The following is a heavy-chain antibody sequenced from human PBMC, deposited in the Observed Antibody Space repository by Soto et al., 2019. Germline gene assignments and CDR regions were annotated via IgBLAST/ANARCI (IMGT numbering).Heavy chain of an antibody. CDR3: AREGGYVDY. J-gene: IGHJ4*02. CDR2: IDESGDS. D-gene: IGHD1-1*01. V-gene: IGHV4-39*02. Sequence: SETLSLTCTVSGGPITSSSHYWGWLRQSPGTGLEWIGSIDESGDSYYNPSLKRRVTIFVDTSKNQFSLKLISVTGADSAIYYCAREGGYVDYWGQGTLVTVSS. CDR1: GGPITSSSHY.